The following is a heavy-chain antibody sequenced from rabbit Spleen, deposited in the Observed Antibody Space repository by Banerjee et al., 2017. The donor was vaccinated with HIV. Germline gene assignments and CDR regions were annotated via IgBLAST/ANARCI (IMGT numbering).Heavy chain of an antibody. D-gene: IGHD1-1*01. CDR3: ARERAGGSGGNFSL. J-gene: IGHJ4*01. Sequence: QSLQEYGGDLVLPGAALMLLSNASGFSFCDRDGMSWVRQAPGKGLEWIACINAVIGKPVYAAGAKGRCTSTRTASATVTLRMTRRTAADTATDSCARERAGGSGGNFSLWGPGTLVTVS. CDR2: INAVIGKP. V-gene: IGHV1S40*01. CDR1: GFSFCDRDG.